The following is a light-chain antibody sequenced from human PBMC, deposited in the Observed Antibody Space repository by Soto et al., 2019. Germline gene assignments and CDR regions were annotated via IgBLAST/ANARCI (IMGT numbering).Light chain of an antibody. CDR1: QSILHITGVTF. CDR3: MQSTQLPPT. V-gene: IGKV2D-29*02. CDR2: EVS. Sequence: DVVMTQTPLSLSVAPGQPASISCTSSQSILHITGVTFLFWYLQKPGQSPQLLIYEVSTRVSGVPYRFSGSGSGTDFTLEISRVETDDVGIYYCMQSTQLPPTFGQGTRLEIK. J-gene: IGKJ5*01.